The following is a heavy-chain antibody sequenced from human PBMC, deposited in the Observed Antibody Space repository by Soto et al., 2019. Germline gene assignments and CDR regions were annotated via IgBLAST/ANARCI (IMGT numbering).Heavy chain of an antibody. Sequence: QVQLVESGGGVVQPGRSLRLSCAASGFTFSSYGMHWVRQAPGKGLEWVAVIWYDGSNKYYADSVKGRFTISRDNSKNTRYLQMNSLRAEDTAVYYCARRWGCDAFDIWGQGTMVTVSS. D-gene: IGHD3-16*01. V-gene: IGHV3-33*01. CDR2: IWYDGSNK. J-gene: IGHJ3*02. CDR1: GFTFSSYG. CDR3: ARRWGCDAFDI.